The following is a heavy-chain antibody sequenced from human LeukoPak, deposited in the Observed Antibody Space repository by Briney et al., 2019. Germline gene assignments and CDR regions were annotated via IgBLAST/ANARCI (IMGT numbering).Heavy chain of an antibody. CDR3: ARGHWDIVVVPAALQAFDI. CDR2: IIPIFGTA. V-gene: IGHV1-69*01. CDR1: GGTFSSYA. D-gene: IGHD2-2*01. J-gene: IGHJ3*02. Sequence: SVKVSCKGSGGTFSSYAISWVRQAPGQGLEWMGGIIPIFGTANYAQKFQGRVTITADESTSTAYMELSSLRSEDTAVYYCARGHWDIVVVPAALQAFDIWGQGTMVTVSS.